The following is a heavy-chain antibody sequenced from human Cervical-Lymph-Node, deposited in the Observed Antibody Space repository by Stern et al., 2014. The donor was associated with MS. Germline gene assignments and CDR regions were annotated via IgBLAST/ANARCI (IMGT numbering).Heavy chain of an antibody. J-gene: IGHJ4*02. CDR3: ARQRYFDY. CDR1: GYTFTSYW. CDR2: IFPGGSDI. Sequence: VQLVQSGPEVKRPGESLKISCQASGYTFTSYWIGWVRQMPGKGLEWIAIIFPGGSDIRYSPSFQGQVTISADKSSSTACLQWNNLKASDTAIYYCARQRYFDYWGQGTLVTVSS. V-gene: IGHV5-51*01.